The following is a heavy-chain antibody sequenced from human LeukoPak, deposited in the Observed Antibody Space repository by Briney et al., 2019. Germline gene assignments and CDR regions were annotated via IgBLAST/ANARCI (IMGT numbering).Heavy chain of an antibody. CDR3: AKSGLNRFDY. CDR2: ISYDGSNK. V-gene: IGHV3-30*04. CDR1: GFTFSRYA. J-gene: IGHJ4*02. D-gene: IGHD2-15*01. Sequence: AGGSLRLSCAASGFTFSRYAMHWVRQAPGKGLEWVAVISYDGSNKYYVDSVKGRFTISRDNSKNTLYLQMNSLRVEDTAVYYWAKSGLNRFDYWGQGTLVTVSS.